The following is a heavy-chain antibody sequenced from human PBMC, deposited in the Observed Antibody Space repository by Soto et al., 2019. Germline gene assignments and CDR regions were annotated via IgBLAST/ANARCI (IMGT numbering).Heavy chain of an antibody. Sequence: PSETLSLTCTVSGGSISSSSYYWGWIRQPPGKGLEWIGSIYYSGSTYYNPSLKSRVTISVDASKNQFSLKLSSVTAADTAVYYCALYGSGSYGVYRGQGTLVTVSS. D-gene: IGHD3-10*01. CDR3: ALYGSGSYGVY. CDR2: IYYSGST. V-gene: IGHV4-39*01. CDR1: GGSISSSSYY. J-gene: IGHJ4*02.